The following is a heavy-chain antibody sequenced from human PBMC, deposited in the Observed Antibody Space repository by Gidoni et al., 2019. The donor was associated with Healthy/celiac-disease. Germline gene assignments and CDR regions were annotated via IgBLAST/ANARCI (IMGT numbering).Heavy chain of an antibody. Sequence: QVQLQQRGAGLLKPSETLSPTRAVYGGSFSGYYWSGNRQPPGKGLEWIGEINHSGSTNYNPSLKSRVTISVDTSKIQFSLKLSAVTAADTAVYYCARTDGGKGDNDYWGQGTLVTVSS. J-gene: IGHJ4*02. V-gene: IGHV4-34*01. CDR2: INHSGST. D-gene: IGHD2-15*01. CDR3: ARTDGGKGDNDY. CDR1: GGSFSGYY.